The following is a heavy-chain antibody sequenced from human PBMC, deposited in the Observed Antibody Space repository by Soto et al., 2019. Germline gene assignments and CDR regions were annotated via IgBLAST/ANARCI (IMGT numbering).Heavy chain of an antibody. CDR1: GFTFSSYA. Sequence: EVQLLESGGGLVQPGGSLRLSCAASGFTFSSYAMSWVRQAPGKGLEWVSAISGSGGSTYYADSVKGRFTISRDNSKNTLYMQMNSLRAEDTAVYYCAKPLYDRRPYYYGMDVWGQGTTVTVSS. CDR2: ISGSGGST. D-gene: IGHD3-3*01. J-gene: IGHJ6*02. CDR3: AKPLYDRRPYYYGMDV. V-gene: IGHV3-23*01.